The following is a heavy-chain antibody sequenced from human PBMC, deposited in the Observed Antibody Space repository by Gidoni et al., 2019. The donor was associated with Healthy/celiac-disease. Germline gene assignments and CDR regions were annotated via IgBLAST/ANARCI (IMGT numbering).Heavy chain of an antibody. V-gene: IGHV1-8*01. D-gene: IGHD2-2*01. CDR2: MNPNSGNT. J-gene: IGHJ6*02. CDR1: GYTFTSYD. CDR3: ARVLRLGYQLPYHYGMDV. Sequence: QVQLVQSGAEVTKPGASVKVPCKASGYTFTSYDINWGRQATGQGLEWMGWMNPNSGNTGYAQKFQGRVTMTRNTSISTAYMELGSLRSEDTAVYYCARVLRLGYQLPYHYGMDVWGQGTTVTVSS.